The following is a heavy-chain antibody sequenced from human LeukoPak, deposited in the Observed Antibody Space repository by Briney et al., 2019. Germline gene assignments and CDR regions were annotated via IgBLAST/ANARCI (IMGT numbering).Heavy chain of an antibody. CDR2: ISSGGSTI. J-gene: IGHJ4*01. CDR1: GFTFSSYE. D-gene: IGHD6-19*01. V-gene: IGHV3-48*03. Sequence: GGSLRLSCAASGFTFSSYEMNWVRQAPGKGLEWVSYISSGGSTIYYADSVKGRFTISRDNAKNSLYLQMNSLRAEDTAVYYCARVGGSSGWYHRPGGPYELDYWGQGTLVTVSS. CDR3: ARVGGSSGWYHRPGGPYELDY.